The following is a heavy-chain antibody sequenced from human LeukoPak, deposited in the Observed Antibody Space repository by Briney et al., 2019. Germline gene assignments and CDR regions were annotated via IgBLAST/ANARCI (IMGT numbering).Heavy chain of an antibody. CDR2: ISAYNGNT. CDR3: ARYWRQQLGVRRSYYYYYMDV. D-gene: IGHD6-13*01. Sequence: ASVKVSCKASGYTFTSYGISWVRQAPGQGLEWMGWISAYNGNTNYAQKLQGRVTMTTDTSTSTAYMELRSLRSDDTAVYYCARYWRQQLGVRRSYYYYYMDVWGKGTTVTVSS. CDR1: GYTFTSYG. V-gene: IGHV1-18*01. J-gene: IGHJ6*03.